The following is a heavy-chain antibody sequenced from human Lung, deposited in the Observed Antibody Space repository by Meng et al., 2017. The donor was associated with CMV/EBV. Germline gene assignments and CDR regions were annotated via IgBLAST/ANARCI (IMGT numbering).Heavy chain of an antibody. D-gene: IGHD5-18*01. V-gene: IGHV4-30-4*08. CDR2: IYYSGST. CDR3: ARALDTAMVTFDY. J-gene: IGHJ4*02. CDR1: GGSISSGDYY. Sequence: QVRLQESGPGLVKPSQTLSLTCTVSGGSISSGDYYWSWIRQPPGKGLEWIGYIYYSGSTYYNPSLKNRVTISVDTSKNQFSLKLSSVTAADTAVYYCARALDTAMVTFDYWGQGTLVTVSS.